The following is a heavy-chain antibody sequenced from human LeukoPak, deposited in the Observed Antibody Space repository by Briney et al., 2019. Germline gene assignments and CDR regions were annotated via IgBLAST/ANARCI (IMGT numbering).Heavy chain of an antibody. D-gene: IGHD6-19*01. J-gene: IGHJ5*02. V-gene: IGHV3-21*01. Sequence: GGSLRLSCAASGFTFSSYSMNWVRQAPGKGLEWVSSISSSSSYIYYADSVKGRFTISRDNAKNSLYLQMNSLRAEDTAVYYCARWAVAGIAGWFDPWGQGTLVTVSS. CDR2: ISSSSSYI. CDR1: GFTFSSYS. CDR3: ARWAVAGIAGWFDP.